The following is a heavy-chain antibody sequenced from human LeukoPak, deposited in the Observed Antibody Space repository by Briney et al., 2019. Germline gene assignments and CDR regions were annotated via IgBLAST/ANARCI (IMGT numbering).Heavy chain of an antibody. V-gene: IGHV3-23*01. Sequence: GGSLRLSCAASGFTFSYYAMSWVRQAPGKGLEWVSAISRSGDITFYTGPVKGRFTISRDNSKNTLYLQMNSLRAEDTAVYYCAKDRPNYYESNGHYYRLNGDYWGQGTLVTVSS. J-gene: IGHJ4*02. CDR3: AKDRPNYYESNGHYYRLNGDY. CDR2: ISRSGDIT. CDR1: GFTFSYYA. D-gene: IGHD3-22*01.